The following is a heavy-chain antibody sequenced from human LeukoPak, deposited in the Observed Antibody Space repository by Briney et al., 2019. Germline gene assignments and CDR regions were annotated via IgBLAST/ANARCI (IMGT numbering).Heavy chain of an antibody. Sequence: SETLSLTCTVSGGSISSYYWSWIRQPPGKGLEWIGYIYYSGSTNYNPSLKSRVTISVDTSKNQFSLKLSSVTAADTAVYYCARVVLTGNWFDPWGQETLVTVSS. D-gene: IGHD3-10*01. J-gene: IGHJ5*02. CDR3: ARVVLTGNWFDP. CDR1: GGSISSYY. CDR2: IYYSGST. V-gene: IGHV4-59*01.